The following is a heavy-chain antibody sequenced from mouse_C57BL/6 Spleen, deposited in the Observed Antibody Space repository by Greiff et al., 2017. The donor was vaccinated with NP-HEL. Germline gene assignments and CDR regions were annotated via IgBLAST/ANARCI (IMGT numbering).Heavy chain of an antibody. CDR1: GYTFTSYW. D-gene: IGHD1-1*01. V-gene: IGHV1-69*01. Sequence: VQLQQPGAELVMPGASVKLSCKASGYTFTSYWMHWAKQRPGQGLEWIGEIDPSDSYTNYNQKFKGKSTLTVDKSSSTAYMQLSSLTSEDSAVYYCAMNYGSGAYYYAMDYWGQGTSVTVSS. J-gene: IGHJ4*01. CDR3: AMNYGSGAYYYAMDY. CDR2: IDPSDSYT.